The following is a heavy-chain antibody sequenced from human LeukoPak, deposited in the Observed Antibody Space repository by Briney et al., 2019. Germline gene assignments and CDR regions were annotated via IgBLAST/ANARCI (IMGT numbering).Heavy chain of an antibody. CDR3: AREITYCTNGVCWGAFDY. J-gene: IGHJ4*02. CDR2: ISSSSSYT. Sequence: GGSLRLSCAASGFTFSSYAMSWIRQAPGKGLEWVSYISSSSSYTNYADSVKGRFTISRDNAKNSLYLQMNSLRAEDTAVYYCAREITYCTNGVCWGAFDYWGQGTLVTVSS. D-gene: IGHD2-8*01. CDR1: GFTFSSYA. V-gene: IGHV3-11*06.